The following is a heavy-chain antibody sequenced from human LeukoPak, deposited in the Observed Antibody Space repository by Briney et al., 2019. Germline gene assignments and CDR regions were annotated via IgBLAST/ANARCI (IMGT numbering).Heavy chain of an antibody. CDR2: FHYSGST. J-gene: IGHJ4*02. V-gene: IGHV4-39*01. Sequence: SETLSLTCSVSGGSISSSSYYWGWIRQPPGKGLEWIGSFHYSGSTYYNPSLKSRVTISVNMSKNQFSLKLSSVTAADTAVYYCARRPGYSYGYGLGGYFDYWGQGTLVTVSS. CDR3: ARRPGYSYGYGLGGYFDY. CDR1: GGSISSSSYY. D-gene: IGHD5-18*01.